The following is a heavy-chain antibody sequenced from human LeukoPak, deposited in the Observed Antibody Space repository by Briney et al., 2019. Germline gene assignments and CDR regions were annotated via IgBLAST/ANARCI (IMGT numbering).Heavy chain of an antibody. D-gene: IGHD6-19*01. CDR2: ISSSGTTI. V-gene: IGHV3-48*04. CDR3: ARVTAVAAPWVY. Sequence: GGSLRLSCAASGFTFSSYGLNWARQAPGKGLEWVSCISSSGTTIQYADSVEGRFTISRDNAKNSLYLQMNSLRAEDTAVYYCARVTAVAAPWVYWGQGTRSPSPQ. CDR1: GFTFSSYG. J-gene: IGHJ4*02.